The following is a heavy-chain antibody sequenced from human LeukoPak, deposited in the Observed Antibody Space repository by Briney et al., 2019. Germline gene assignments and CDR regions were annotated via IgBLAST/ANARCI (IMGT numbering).Heavy chain of an antibody. Sequence: GSLRLSCAASGFTFSSYAMSWIRQPPGKGLEWIGEINHSGSTNYNPSLKSRVTISVDTSKNQFSLKLSSVTAADTAVYYCARGLARPYYYDSSGYYRNWFDPWGQGTLVTVSS. CDR3: ARGLARPYYYDSSGYYRNWFDP. CDR1: GFTFSSYA. V-gene: IGHV4-34*01. J-gene: IGHJ5*02. CDR2: INHSGST. D-gene: IGHD3-22*01.